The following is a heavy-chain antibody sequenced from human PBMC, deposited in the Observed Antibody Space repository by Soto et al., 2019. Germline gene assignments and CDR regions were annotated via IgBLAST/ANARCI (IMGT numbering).Heavy chain of an antibody. CDR2: IYYSGST. V-gene: IGHV4-59*01. J-gene: IGHJ4*02. CDR3: ARRHGPFDF. CDR1: SGSISSYY. Sequence: SETLSLTCTVSSGSISSYYWSWIRQPPGKGLEWIGYIYYSGSTSYNPSLKSRVTISVDTSKNQFSLKLSSVTAADTAVYFCARRHGPFDFWGQGTLVTAPQ.